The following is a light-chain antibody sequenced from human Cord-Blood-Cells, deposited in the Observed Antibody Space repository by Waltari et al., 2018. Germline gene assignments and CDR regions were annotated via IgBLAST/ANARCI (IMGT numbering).Light chain of an antibody. Sequence: EIVMTQAPATLSVSPGERATLSCRASQSVSSNLPGYQQNPGQAPRLLIYGASTGATGIPARFSGSGSGTDFTLTISRLQSEYFAVYYCQQYNNWPLTFRPGTKVDIK. CDR2: GAS. CDR3: QQYNNWPLT. V-gene: IGKV3-15*01. CDR1: QSVSSN. J-gene: IGKJ3*01.